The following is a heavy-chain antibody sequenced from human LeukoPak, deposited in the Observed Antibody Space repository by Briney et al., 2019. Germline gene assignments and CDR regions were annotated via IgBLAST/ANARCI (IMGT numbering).Heavy chain of an antibody. V-gene: IGHV3-21*01. CDR3: ARGSPVSGDY. Sequence: GGSLRLSCAASGFTFSSYSMNWVRQAPGKGLELVSSISSSSSYIYYADSVKGRFTISRDNAKNSLYLQMNSLRAEDTAVYYCARGSPVSGDYWGQGTLVTVSS. CDR1: GFTFSSYS. CDR2: ISSSSSYI. J-gene: IGHJ4*02. D-gene: IGHD1-26*01.